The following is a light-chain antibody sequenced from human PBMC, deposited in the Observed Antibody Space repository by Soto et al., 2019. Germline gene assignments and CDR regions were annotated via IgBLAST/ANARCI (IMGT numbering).Light chain of an antibody. CDR2: EVN. Sequence: QSALTQPASVSASPGQSITISCTGTSSDVGGYKFVSWYQHHPGKAPKLMIYEVNNRPSGVSNRFSGSKSGNTASLTISGLQPEDEADYYCLSYTSENTYVFGTGTKLTVL. CDR1: SSDVGGYKF. V-gene: IGLV2-14*01. J-gene: IGLJ1*01. CDR3: LSYTSENTYV.